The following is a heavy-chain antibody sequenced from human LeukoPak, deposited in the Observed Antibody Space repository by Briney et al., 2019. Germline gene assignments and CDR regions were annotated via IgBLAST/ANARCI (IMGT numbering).Heavy chain of an antibody. V-gene: IGHV1-46*01. J-gene: IGHJ6*03. D-gene: IGHD1-20*01. CDR3: TTDNWNRANYMDV. Sequence: ASVKVSCKASGYTFTGYYMHWVRQAPGQGLEWMGIINPSGGSTSYAQKFQGRVTMTRDTSTSTVYMELSSLRSEDTAVYYCTTDNWNRANYMDVWGKGTTVTVSS. CDR1: GYTFTGYY. CDR2: INPSGGST.